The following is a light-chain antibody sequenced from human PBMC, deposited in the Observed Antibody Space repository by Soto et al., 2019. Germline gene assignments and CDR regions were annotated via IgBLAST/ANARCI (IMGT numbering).Light chain of an antibody. J-gene: IGLJ3*02. CDR3: SSYTSSSTWV. CDR1: SGDIGTYNL. CDR2: EVS. V-gene: IGLV2-14*02. Sequence: QSVLTQPASVSGSPGQSITVSCIGTSGDIGTYNLVSWYQQYPGKAPKLMIYEVSNRPSGVSNRFSGSKSGNTASLTISGLQAEDEADYYCSSYTSSSTWVFGGGTKVTVL.